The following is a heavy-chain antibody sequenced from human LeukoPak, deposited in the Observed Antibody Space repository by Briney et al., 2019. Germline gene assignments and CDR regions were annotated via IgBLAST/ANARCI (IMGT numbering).Heavy chain of an antibody. CDR3: ARGLPMTTVATYYYYGMDV. D-gene: IGHD4-23*01. Sequence: ASVKVSCKASGGTFSSYAISWVRQAPGQGLEWMGGIIPTFGTANYAQKFQGRVTITADESTSTAYMELSSLRSEDTAVYYCARGLPMTTVATYYYYGMDVWGQGTTVTVSS. CDR1: GGTFSSYA. J-gene: IGHJ6*02. V-gene: IGHV1-69*13. CDR2: IIPTFGTA.